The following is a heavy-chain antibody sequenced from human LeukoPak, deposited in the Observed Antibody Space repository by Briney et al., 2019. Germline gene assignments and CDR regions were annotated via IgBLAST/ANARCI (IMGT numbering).Heavy chain of an antibody. J-gene: IGHJ4*02. CDR2: LYSGETT. D-gene: IGHD3-3*01. CDR3: ARDFSFDY. V-gene: IGHV3-66*01. Sequence: GGSLRLSCAVSGFSVTTKYMSWVRQAPGKGLEWVSGLYSGETTYYADSVRGRFTFSRDNSKNTVDLQMNSLRAEDTAVYYCARDFSFDYWGQGTLVTVSS. CDR1: GFSVTTKY.